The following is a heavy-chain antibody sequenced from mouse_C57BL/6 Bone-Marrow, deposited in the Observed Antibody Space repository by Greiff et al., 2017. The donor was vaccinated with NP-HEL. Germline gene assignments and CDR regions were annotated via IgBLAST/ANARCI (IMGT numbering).Heavy chain of an antibody. Sequence: VKLMESDAELVKPGASVKISCKVSGYTFTDHTIHWMKQRPEQGLEWIGYIYPRDGSTKYNEKFKGKATLTADKSSSTAYMQLNSLTSEDSAVYFCARWAYDHDEGFAYWGQGTLVTVSA. V-gene: IGHV1-78*01. CDR1: GYTFTDHT. CDR3: ARWAYDHDEGFAY. CDR2: IYPRDGST. D-gene: IGHD2-4*01. J-gene: IGHJ3*01.